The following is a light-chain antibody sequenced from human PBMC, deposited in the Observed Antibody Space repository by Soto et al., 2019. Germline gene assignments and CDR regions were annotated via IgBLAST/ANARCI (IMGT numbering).Light chain of an antibody. J-gene: IGLJ2*01. CDR1: SSDVGGYNY. CDR2: DVS. CDR3: ISYTSSSTLVV. Sequence: QSALTQPASVSGSPGQSITISCTGTSSDVGGYNYVSWYQQHPGKAPKLMIYDVSNRPSGVSNRFSVSKSGNTVSLTISGLQSEYEADSYCISYTSSSTLVVFGGGTKLSVL. V-gene: IGLV2-14*01.